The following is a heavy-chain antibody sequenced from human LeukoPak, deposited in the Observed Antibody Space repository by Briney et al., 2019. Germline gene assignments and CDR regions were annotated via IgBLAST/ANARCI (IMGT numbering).Heavy chain of an antibody. CDR2: IIPILGMT. Sequence: ASVKVSCKASGVTFSNSAFSWVRQAPGQGLEWMGRIIPILGMTNYAQKFQGRVTIIADKSTSTAYMELSSLRSEDTAVYYCARGGEFYWGQGTLVTVSS. D-gene: IGHD3-10*01. CDR3: ARGGEFY. J-gene: IGHJ4*02. V-gene: IGHV1-69*04. CDR1: GVTFSNSA.